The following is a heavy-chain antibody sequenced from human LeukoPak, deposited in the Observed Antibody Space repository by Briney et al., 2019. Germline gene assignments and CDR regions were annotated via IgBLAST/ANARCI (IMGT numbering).Heavy chain of an antibody. CDR2: ISGSGGST. CDR1: GFTFSSYW. Sequence: PGGSLRLSCAASGFTFSSYWMHWVRQAPGKGLEWVSAISGSGGSTYYADSVKGRFTISRDNSKNTLYLQMNSLRAEDTAVYYCATVPAAVLVYYYYYMDVWGKGTTVTVSS. J-gene: IGHJ6*03. V-gene: IGHV3-23*01. CDR3: ATVPAAVLVYYYYYMDV. D-gene: IGHD2-2*01.